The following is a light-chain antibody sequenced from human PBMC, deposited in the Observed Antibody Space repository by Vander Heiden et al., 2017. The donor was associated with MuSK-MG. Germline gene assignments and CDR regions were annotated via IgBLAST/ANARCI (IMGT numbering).Light chain of an antibody. CDR3: YSASDTTVF. Sequence: SYELPPPPSASVSPGQTATITCSGNMLPRNYGRCFHQQPGHALLLLIYKDRERASVIPERFSGSSSGTTATLTISGAQVEDEADYHCYSASDTTVFFGGGTKLTVL. J-gene: IGLJ2*01. V-gene: IGLV3-27*01. CDR2: KDR. CDR1: MLPRNY.